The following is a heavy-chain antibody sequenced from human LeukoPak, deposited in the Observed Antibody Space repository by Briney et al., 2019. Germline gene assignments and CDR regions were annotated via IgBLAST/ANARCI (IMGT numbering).Heavy chain of an antibody. CDR1: GYSFTSYW. CDR3: ARTHSNYMIDY. V-gene: IGHV5-51*01. J-gene: IGHJ4*02. CDR2: IYPADSYT. D-gene: IGHD4-11*01. Sequence: GESLETSLKGSGYSFTSYWIGWVRQMPGKGLEWMGIIYPADSYTRYSPSFQGQVTISADKSISTAYLQWSSLKASDTAMYYCARTHSNYMIDYWGQGSEITVSS.